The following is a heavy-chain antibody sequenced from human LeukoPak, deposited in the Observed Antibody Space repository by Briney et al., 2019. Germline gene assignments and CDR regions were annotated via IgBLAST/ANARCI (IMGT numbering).Heavy chain of an antibody. Sequence: SQTLSLTCAISGDSVSSNSAAWNWIRQSPSRGLEWLGRTYYRSKWYNDYAVSVKSRITINPDTSKTQFSLQLNSVPPEDTAVYYCARVQIGATSGGPVGSFDYWGQGTLVTVSS. V-gene: IGHV6-1*01. J-gene: IGHJ4*02. CDR3: ARVQIGATSGGPVGSFDY. CDR1: GDSVSSNSAA. D-gene: IGHD5-12*01. CDR2: TYYRSKWYN.